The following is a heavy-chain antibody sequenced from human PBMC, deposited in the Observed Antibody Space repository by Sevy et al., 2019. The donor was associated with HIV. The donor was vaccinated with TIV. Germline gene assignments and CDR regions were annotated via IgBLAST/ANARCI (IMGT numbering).Heavy chain of an antibody. V-gene: IGHV3-23*01. D-gene: IGHD3-10*01. CDR3: AKDRVSGSYYTGDFDY. CDR1: GFTFSIYA. CDR2: ISISGADT. J-gene: IGHJ4*02. Sequence: GGSLRLSCAASGFTFSIYAMTWVRQAPGKGLEWVSVISISGADTYYAASVKGRFTISRDNSKNTLNLQMNSLRAEDTAVYYCAKDRVSGSYYTGDFDYWGQGTLVTVSS.